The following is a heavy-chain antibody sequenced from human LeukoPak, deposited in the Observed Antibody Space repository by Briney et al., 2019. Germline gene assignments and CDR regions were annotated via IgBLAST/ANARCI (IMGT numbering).Heavy chain of an antibody. J-gene: IGHJ4*02. V-gene: IGHV3-48*01. D-gene: IGHD3-10*01. CDR1: GFTFSTYS. CDR2: ISSSGSPI. Sequence: PGGSLRLSCAASGFTFSTYSMNWVRQAPGKGLECVSYISSSGSPIYYTDSVKGRFTISRDNAKNSLYLQMNSLRAEDTAVYYCAKGVTMVRGVIITRFDYWGQGTLVTVSS. CDR3: AKGVTMVRGVIITRFDY.